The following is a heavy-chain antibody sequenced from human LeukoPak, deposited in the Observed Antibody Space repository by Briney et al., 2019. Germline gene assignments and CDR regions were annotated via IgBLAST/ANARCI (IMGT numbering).Heavy chain of an antibody. V-gene: IGHV3-20*04. CDR2: MSWNGAST. J-gene: IGHJ4*02. CDR3: ARAHCSSTSCYIGGIFDF. Sequence: GGSLRLSCTASGFTFGDYAMSWVRHAPGKGLEWVSGMSWNGASTGYADSVKGRFTISRDNAKNSLYLQMNSLRAEDTALYYCARAHCSSTSCYIGGIFDFWGPGTLVTVSS. CDR1: GFTFGDYA. D-gene: IGHD2-2*02.